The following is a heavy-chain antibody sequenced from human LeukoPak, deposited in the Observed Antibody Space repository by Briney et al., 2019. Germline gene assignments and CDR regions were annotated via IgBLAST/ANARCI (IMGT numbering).Heavy chain of an antibody. CDR3: ARVVRVPAAYYYYYYMDV. CDR1: GYTFTGYY. V-gene: IGHV1-2*02. D-gene: IGHD2-2*01. CDR2: INPNSGGT. J-gene: IGHJ6*03. Sequence: ASVKVSCKASGYTFTGYYMHWVRQAPGQGLEWMGWINPNSGGTNYAQKFQGRVTMTRDTSISTAYMDLSRLRSDDTAVYYCARVVRVPAAYYYYYYMDVGGKGTTVTVS.